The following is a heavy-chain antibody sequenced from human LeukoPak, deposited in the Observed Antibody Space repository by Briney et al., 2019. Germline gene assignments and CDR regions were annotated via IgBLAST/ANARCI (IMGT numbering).Heavy chain of an antibody. CDR1: GFTVSSIH. V-gene: IGHV3-53*01. Sequence: GGSLRLSCAASGFTVSSIHMVWVRQAPGKGLEWVSVTYIGGNSYYADSVKGRFIISRDISKNTLYLQMNSLRAEDSALYYCARGGRGSAAVVAPRSFDIWGQGTMVTVSS. CDR2: TYIGGNS. D-gene: IGHD3-22*01. J-gene: IGHJ3*02. CDR3: ARGGRGSAAVVAPRSFDI.